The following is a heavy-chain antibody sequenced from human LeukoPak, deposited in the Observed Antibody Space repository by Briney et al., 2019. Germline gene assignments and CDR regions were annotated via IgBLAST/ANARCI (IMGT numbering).Heavy chain of an antibody. CDR2: ISGSGSRT. V-gene: IGHV3-23*01. CDR1: GFTFSSYW. J-gene: IGHJ5*02. D-gene: IGHD6-13*01. Sequence: GGSLRLSCAASGFTFSSYWMHWVRQAPGKGLEWVSAISGSGSRTYYADSVKGRFTISKDNSKNTLYLRINSLRAEDTAIYYCAKEVVVSAAVGTVGFDPWGQGTLVIVSS. CDR3: AKEVVVSAAVGTVGFDP.